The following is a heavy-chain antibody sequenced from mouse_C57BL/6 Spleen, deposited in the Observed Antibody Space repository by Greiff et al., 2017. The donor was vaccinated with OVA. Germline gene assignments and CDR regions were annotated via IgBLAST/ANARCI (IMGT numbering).Heavy chain of an antibody. V-gene: IGHV1-18*01. Sequence: EVQLQQSGPELVKPGASVKIPCKASGYTFTDYNMDWVKQSHGKSLEWIGDINPNNGGTTYNQKFKGKATLTVDKSSSTAYMELRSLTSEDTAVYYCARWDGNYVDYWGQGTTLTVSS. CDR3: ARWDGNYVDY. D-gene: IGHD2-1*01. J-gene: IGHJ2*01. CDR1: GYTFTDYN. CDR2: INPNNGGT.